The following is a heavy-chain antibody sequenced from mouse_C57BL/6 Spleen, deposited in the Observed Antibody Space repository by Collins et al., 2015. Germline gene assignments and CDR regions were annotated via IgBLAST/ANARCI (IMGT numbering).Heavy chain of an antibody. D-gene: IGHD2-4*01. Sequence: QQSGPELVKPGASVKISCKASGYTFTDYYMNRVKQSHGKSLEWIGDINPNNGGTGYNQKFKGKATLTVDKSSSTAYMDLRSLTSEDSAVYYCARSDYDGDYYAMDYWGQGTSVTVSS. V-gene: IGHV1-26*01. J-gene: IGHJ4*01. CDR2: INPNNGGT. CDR1: GYTFTDYY. CDR3: ARSDYDGDYYAMDY.